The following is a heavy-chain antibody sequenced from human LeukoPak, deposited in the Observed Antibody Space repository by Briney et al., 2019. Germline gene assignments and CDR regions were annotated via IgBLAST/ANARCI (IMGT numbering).Heavy chain of an antibody. CDR1: GYSFTNYW. CDR3: ARGGASWDGPFDY. Sequence: GESPKISCKGSGYSFTNYWIGWVRQMPGKGLEWMGIIYPGDSDTKYSPSFRGQVTISADKSISTAYLQWSSLKASDTAMYYCARGGASWDGPFDYWGQGALVTVSS. D-gene: IGHD1-26*01. V-gene: IGHV5-51*01. J-gene: IGHJ4*02. CDR2: IYPGDSDT.